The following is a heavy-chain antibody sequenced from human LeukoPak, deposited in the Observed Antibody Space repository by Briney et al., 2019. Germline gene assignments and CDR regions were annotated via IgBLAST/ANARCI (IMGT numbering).Heavy chain of an antibody. Sequence: SETLSLTCTVSGGSISSGSYYWSWIRQPAGKGLEWIGRIYTSGSTNYNPSLKSRVTIPVDTSKNQFSLKLSSVTAADTAVYYCARAHGYSYGHFDYWGQGTLVTVSS. V-gene: IGHV4-61*02. CDR3: ARAHGYSYGHFDY. CDR2: IYTSGST. J-gene: IGHJ4*02. D-gene: IGHD5-18*01. CDR1: GGSISSGSYY.